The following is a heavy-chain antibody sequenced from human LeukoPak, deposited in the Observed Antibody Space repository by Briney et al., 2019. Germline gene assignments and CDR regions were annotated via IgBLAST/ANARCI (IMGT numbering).Heavy chain of an antibody. CDR1: GFTVSSNY. D-gene: IGHD6-13*01. J-gene: IGHJ4*02. CDR2: ISSGSTAM. Sequence: GGSLRLSCAASGFTVSSNYMSWVRQAPGKGLEWISYISSGSTAMYYADSVKGRFTISRDNARNSLYLQMNSLRGDDTAVYYCATWAGTATGFSGPFDYWSQGTPVTVSS. V-gene: IGHV3-48*01. CDR3: ATWAGTATGFSGPFDY.